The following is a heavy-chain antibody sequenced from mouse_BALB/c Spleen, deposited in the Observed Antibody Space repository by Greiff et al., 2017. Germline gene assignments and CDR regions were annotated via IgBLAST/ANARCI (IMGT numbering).Heavy chain of an antibody. CDR1: GFTFSDYY. CDR3: ASHPPDGYYRRYWYFDV. J-gene: IGHJ1*01. Sequence: EVKLVESGGGLVKPGGSLKLSCAASGFTFSDYYMYWVRQTPEKRLEWVATISDGGSYTYYPDSVKGRFTISRDNAKNNLYLQMSSLKSEDTAMYYCASHPPDGYYRRYWYFDVWGAGTTVTVSS. V-gene: IGHV5-4*02. CDR2: ISDGGSYT. D-gene: IGHD2-3*01.